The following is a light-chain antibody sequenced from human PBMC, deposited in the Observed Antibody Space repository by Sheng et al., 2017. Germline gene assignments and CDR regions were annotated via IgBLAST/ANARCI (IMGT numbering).Light chain of an antibody. Sequence: EIVMTQSPATLSVSPGERATLSCRASQNVFSNLAWYQQKPGQAPRLLIYDASKRATGIPARFSGSGSGTDFALTISSLAPEDFAVYYCQQRSNWPPFLTFGGGTKVEIK. CDR1: QNVFSN. CDR3: QQRSNWPPFLT. CDR2: DAS. V-gene: IGKV3-11*01. J-gene: IGKJ4*01.